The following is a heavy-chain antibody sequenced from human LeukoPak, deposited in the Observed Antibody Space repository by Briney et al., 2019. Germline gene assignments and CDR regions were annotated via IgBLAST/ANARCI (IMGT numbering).Heavy chain of an antibody. J-gene: IGHJ4*02. V-gene: IGHV3-48*01. CDR2: ISSSGFTK. Sequence: AGGSLRLPCAASGFTRNDYSMIGVRRAPGKGREWGSYISSSGFTKNYADSVRGRFTISRDNAKNSLYLQMNSLRAEDTAVYYCAKVPYSGNYFDYWGQGTLVTVSS. CDR3: AKVPYSGNYFDY. CDR1: GFTRNDYS. D-gene: IGHD1-26*01.